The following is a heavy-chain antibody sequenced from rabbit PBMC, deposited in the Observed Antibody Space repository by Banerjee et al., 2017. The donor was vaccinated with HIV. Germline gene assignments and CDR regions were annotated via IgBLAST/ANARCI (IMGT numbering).Heavy chain of an antibody. V-gene: IGHV1S47*01. D-gene: IGHD2-1*01. CDR3: ARASTMTMVPYYFNL. CDR2: IDPVFGST. CDR1: GFDFRFYY. Sequence: QEQLKETGGGLVQPGGSLTLTCKASGFDFRFYYMSWVRQAPGKGPEWIAYIDPVFGSTYYASWVNGRFTISSHNAQNTLYLQLNSLTAADTATYFCARASTMTMVPYYFNLWGQGTLVTVS. J-gene: IGHJ4*01.